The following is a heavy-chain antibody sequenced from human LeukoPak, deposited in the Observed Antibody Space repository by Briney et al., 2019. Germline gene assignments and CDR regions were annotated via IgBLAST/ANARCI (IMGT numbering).Heavy chain of an antibody. Sequence: GGSLRLSCAASGFTFSSYEMNWVRQAPGKGLEWVSYISSSGSTIYYADSVKGRFTISRDNAKNSLYLQMNSLRAEDTAVYYCARDHYSSSWYNRGYYYYGMDVWAKGPRSPSP. D-gene: IGHD6-13*01. CDR1: GFTFSSYE. J-gene: IGHJ6*02. CDR2: ISSSGSTI. V-gene: IGHV3-48*03. CDR3: ARDHYSSSWYNRGYYYYGMDV.